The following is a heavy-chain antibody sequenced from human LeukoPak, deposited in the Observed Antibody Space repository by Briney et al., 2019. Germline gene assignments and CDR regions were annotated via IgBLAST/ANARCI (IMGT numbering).Heavy chain of an antibody. CDR3: AKDWRNVVVEAATIFDS. D-gene: IGHD2-15*01. Sequence: PGGSLRLSCAASGFIFRSSGLHWVRQAPGKGLEWVALISYDGSNKYYADSVKGRFTISRDNSKNTLYLQMNSLRLEDTAVYYCAKDWRNVVVEAATIFDSWGQGTLVTVSS. CDR2: ISYDGSNK. CDR1: GFIFRSSG. J-gene: IGHJ4*02. V-gene: IGHV3-30*18.